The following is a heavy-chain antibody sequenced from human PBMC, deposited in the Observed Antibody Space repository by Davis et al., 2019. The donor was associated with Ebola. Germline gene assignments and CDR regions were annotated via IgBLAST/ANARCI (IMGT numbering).Heavy chain of an antibody. Sequence: MPSETLSLTCTVSGGSISSSSYYWGWIRQPPGKGLEWIGEINHSGSTNYNPSLKSRVTISVDTSKNQFSLKLSSVTAADTAVYYCARQGRGYSYGYGHYNWFDPWGQGTLVTVSS. CDR1: GGSISSSSYY. V-gene: IGHV4-39*01. CDR3: ARQGRGYSYGYGHYNWFDP. J-gene: IGHJ5*02. CDR2: INHSGST. D-gene: IGHD5-18*01.